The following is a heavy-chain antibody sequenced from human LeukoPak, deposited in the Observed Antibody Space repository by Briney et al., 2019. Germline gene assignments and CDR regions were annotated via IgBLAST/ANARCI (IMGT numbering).Heavy chain of an antibody. CDR1: GYNFSKYW. V-gene: IGHV5-51*01. CDR2: IYPRDSDI. J-gene: IGHJ3*02. Sequence: PGESLKISCKGSGYNFSKYWIGWVRQMPGKGLEWMGIIYPRDSDIRYSPSFQGQVTISADTSISTAYLQWSSLKASDTAMYYCARQTSSSPHAFDIWGQGTVVSVSS. CDR3: ARQTSSSPHAFDI.